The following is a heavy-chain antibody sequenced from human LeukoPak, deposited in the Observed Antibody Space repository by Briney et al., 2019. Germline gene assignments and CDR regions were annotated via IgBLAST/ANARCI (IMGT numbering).Heavy chain of an antibody. CDR3: ARDKVDYYDNSGYYLDAFDV. Sequence: GGSLRLSCAASGFTFSSCAMHWVRQAPGKGLEWVTVISYDGSNKFYADSVKGRFTISRDNSKNTLYLQMNSLRAEDTAVNYCARDKVDYYDNSGYYLDAFDVWGQGTMVTVSS. CDR2: ISYDGSNK. D-gene: IGHD3-22*01. CDR1: GFTFSSCA. J-gene: IGHJ3*01. V-gene: IGHV3-30-3*01.